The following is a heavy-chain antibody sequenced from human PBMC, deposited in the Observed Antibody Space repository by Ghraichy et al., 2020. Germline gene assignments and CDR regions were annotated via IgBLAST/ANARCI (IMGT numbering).Heavy chain of an antibody. CDR2: IIPILGIA. CDR1: GGTFSSYT. Sequence: SVKVSCKASGGTFSSYTISWVRQAPGQGLEWMGRIIPILGIANYAQKFQGRVTITADKSTSTAYMELSSLRSEDTAVYYCARDPGYSGYDWVGWFDPWGQGTLVTVSS. D-gene: IGHD5-12*01. CDR3: ARDPGYSGYDWVGWFDP. V-gene: IGHV1-69*04. J-gene: IGHJ5*02.